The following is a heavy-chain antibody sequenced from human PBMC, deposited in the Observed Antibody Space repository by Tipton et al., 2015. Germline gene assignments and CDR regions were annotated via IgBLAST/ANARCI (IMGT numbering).Heavy chain of an antibody. CDR2: IYDSEST. CDR3: ARRGIYDSRGYYSVTRAFDI. J-gene: IGHJ3*02. D-gene: IGHD3-22*01. V-gene: IGHV4-39*01. CDR1: GGSISSNFYY. Sequence: TLSLTCTVSGGSISSNFYYWGWVRQPPGKGLEWIGSIYDSESTDYKPSLKSRVTISVDTSKNQFSLKLSSVTAADTAVYYCARRGIYDSRGYYSVTRAFDIWGQGTMVTVSS.